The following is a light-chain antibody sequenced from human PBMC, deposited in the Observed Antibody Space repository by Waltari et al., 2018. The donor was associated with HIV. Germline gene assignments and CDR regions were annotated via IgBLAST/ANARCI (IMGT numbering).Light chain of an antibody. CDR2: TAS. Sequence: DIQLTQSPSFLSASVGDRVTITCRASQDINFYLAWYQQKPGKAPKLLIYTASTLQSGVPSIFSGSGSGTQFTLTISSLQPEDFATYYCQQLTSYPRTFGRGTKVEIK. J-gene: IGKJ1*01. CDR1: QDINFY. CDR3: QQLTSYPRT. V-gene: IGKV1-9*01.